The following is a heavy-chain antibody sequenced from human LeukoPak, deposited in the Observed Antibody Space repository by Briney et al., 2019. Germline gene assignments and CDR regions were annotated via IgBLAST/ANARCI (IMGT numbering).Heavy chain of an antibody. D-gene: IGHD1-14*01. J-gene: IGHJ4*02. Sequence: PGGSLRPSCAASGFTVITNDMTWVRQAPGKRLEWVSDLYSDGNTKYADSVQGRFTISRDNSKNTLYLEMNSLSPDDTAVYYCARGVEPLAANTLAYWGQGTLVTVSS. CDR2: LYSDGNT. V-gene: IGHV3-53*01. CDR1: GFTVITND. CDR3: ARGVEPLAANTLAY.